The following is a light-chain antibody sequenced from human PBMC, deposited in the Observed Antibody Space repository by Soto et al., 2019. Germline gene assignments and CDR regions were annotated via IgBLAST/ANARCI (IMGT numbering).Light chain of an antibody. Sequence: DVQMTQSPCSLSASVGDRVTITCRASQDMNRWLAWYQQKPEKAPKSLIHAASSLQTGVPSRFSGSGSGTDFTLTISSLQPEDSATYYCQQYNIYPLTFGGGTKVEIK. J-gene: IGKJ4*01. CDR1: QDMNRW. CDR3: QQYNIYPLT. CDR2: AAS. V-gene: IGKV1D-16*01.